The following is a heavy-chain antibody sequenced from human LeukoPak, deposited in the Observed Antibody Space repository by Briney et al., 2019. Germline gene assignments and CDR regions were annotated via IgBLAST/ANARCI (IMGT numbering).Heavy chain of an antibody. CDR2: IKHDGSEK. V-gene: IGHV3-7*01. CDR1: GFIFTNYF. J-gene: IGHJ4*02. CDR3: ATDRGWRTSGYYLYYLEY. D-gene: IGHD3-3*01. Sequence: GGSLRLSCAAAGFIFTNYFMSWVRQAPGKGLEWVASIKHDGSEKYYVDSVRGRFTISRDNTMNSLYLQMSSLRAEDTAVYYCATDRGWRTSGYYLYYLEYWGQGTLVTYSS.